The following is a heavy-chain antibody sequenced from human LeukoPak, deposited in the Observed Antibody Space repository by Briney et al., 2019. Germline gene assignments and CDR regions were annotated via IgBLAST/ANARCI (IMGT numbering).Heavy chain of an antibody. CDR1: GGSISSGGYY. V-gene: IGHV4-31*03. J-gene: IGHJ6*02. Sequence: SETLSLTCTVSGGSISSGGYYWTWIRPHPGKGLEWIGYIYYSGTTYYNPSLESRVTISVDTSKNQFSLKLSSVTAADTAVYYCARCRPDTAMVDYYYYYGMDVWGQGTMVTVSS. CDR3: ARCRPDTAMVDYYYYYGMDV. CDR2: IYYSGTT. D-gene: IGHD5-18*01.